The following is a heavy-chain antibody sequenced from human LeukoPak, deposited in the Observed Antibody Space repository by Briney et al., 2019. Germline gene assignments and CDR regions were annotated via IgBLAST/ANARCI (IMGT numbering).Heavy chain of an antibody. CDR1: GGSISSSSYY. CDR3: ARQSYGSGSYYAFDI. V-gene: IGHV4-39*01. CDR2: IYYSGST. J-gene: IGHJ3*02. Sequence: SETLSLTCTVSGGSISSSSYYWGWIRQPPGKGLEWIGSIYYSGSTYYNPSLKSRVTISVDTSKNQFSLKLSSVTAADTAMYYCARQSYGSGSYYAFDIWGQGTMVTVSS. D-gene: IGHD3-10*01.